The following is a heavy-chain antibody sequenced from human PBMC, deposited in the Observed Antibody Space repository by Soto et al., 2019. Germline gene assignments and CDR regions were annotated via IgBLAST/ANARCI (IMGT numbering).Heavy chain of an antibody. J-gene: IGHJ5*02. Sequence: EVQLVESGGGLVQPGGSLRLSCAASGFSLSNYMMNWVRQAPGQGLEWIAYISNTGSYIDYAESVKGRFTISRDNAMNALYLQMSRLRDEDTAVYYCARDAPFPPGRWLKLDLWGQGTLVTVSS. CDR1: GFSLSNYM. CDR2: ISNTGSYI. D-gene: IGHD3-10*01. V-gene: IGHV3-48*03. CDR3: ARDAPFPPGRWLKLDL.